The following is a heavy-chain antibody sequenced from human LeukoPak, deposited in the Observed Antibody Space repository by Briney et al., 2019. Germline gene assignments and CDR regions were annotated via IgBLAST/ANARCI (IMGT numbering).Heavy chain of an antibody. V-gene: IGHV3-23*01. J-gene: IGHJ4*02. D-gene: IGHD3-16*01. CDR1: GFTFTSHT. CDR2: MSGTGGTT. Sequence: GGSLRLSCAASGFTFTSHTMSWVRQAPGKGLEWVSAMSGTGGTTYYADSVKGRFTISRDNSKSTVYLQMNSLRADDTAVYFCAQDLLFGPKFWGQGTLVTVSS. CDR3: AQDLLFGPKF.